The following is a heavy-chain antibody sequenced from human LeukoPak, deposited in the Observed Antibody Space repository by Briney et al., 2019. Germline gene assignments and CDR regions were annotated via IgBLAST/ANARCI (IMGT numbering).Heavy chain of an antibody. D-gene: IGHD4-17*01. CDR1: GGSISSGSYY. CDR3: ARMHDYGDYNEYFQL. J-gene: IGHJ1*01. Sequence: SETLSLTCTVSGGSISSGSYYWSWIRQPAGKGLEWIGRIYTSGSTNYNPSLKSRVTISVDRSKNQFSLKLSSVTAADTAVYYCARMHDYGDYNEYFQLWGQGPLVTVSS. V-gene: IGHV4-61*02. CDR2: IYTSGST.